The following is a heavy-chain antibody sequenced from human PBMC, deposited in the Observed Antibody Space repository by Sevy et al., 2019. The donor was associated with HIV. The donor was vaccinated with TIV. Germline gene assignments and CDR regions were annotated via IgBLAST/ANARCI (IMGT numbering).Heavy chain of an antibody. Sequence: SETLSLTCTVSGGSISSSSYYWGWIRQPPGKGLEWIGSIYYSGSTYYNPSLKSRVTISVDTSKNQFSLKLSSVTAADTAVYYCARSIAAAGTDYGIDVWGQGTTVTVSS. J-gene: IGHJ6*02. CDR1: GGSISSSSYY. CDR2: IYYSGST. V-gene: IGHV4-39*01. D-gene: IGHD6-13*01. CDR3: ARSIAAAGTDYGIDV.